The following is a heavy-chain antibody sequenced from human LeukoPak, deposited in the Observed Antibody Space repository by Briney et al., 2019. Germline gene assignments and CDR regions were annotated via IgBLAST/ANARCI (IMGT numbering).Heavy chain of an antibody. J-gene: IGHJ5*02. CDR2: ISSSSSYI. CDR3: ARDPREEYSSSWPGWFDP. V-gene: IGHV3-21*01. D-gene: IGHD6-13*01. CDR1: GFTFSSYS. Sequence: GGSLRLSCAASGFTFSSYSMNWVRQAPGKGLEWVSSISSSSSYIYYADSVKGRFTISRDNAKNSLYLQMNSLRAEDTAVYYCARDPREEYSSSWPGWFDPWGQGTLVTVSS.